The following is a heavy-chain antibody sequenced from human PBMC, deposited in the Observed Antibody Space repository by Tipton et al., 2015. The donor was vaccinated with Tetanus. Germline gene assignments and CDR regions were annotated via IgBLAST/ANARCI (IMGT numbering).Heavy chain of an antibody. CDR1: GESIRSYY. Sequence: GLVKPSETLSLTCSVSGESIRSYYRSWIRQPPGRGLEWIGYMFYSGSTNYNPSLKSRLTMSVDTSKNQLSLRLNSVTSADTAVYYCARTSGYMYSDCWGQGTLVTVSS. D-gene: IGHD3-3*01. V-gene: IGHV4-59*01. CDR3: ARTSGYMYSDC. J-gene: IGHJ4*02. CDR2: MFYSGST.